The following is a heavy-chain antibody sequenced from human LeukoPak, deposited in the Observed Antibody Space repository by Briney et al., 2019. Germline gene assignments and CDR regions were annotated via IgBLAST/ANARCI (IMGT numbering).Heavy chain of an antibody. Sequence: GGSLRLSCAASGFTFSDYYMSWIRQAPGKGLGWVSYISSSGSTINYADSVKGRFTISRDNAKNSLYLQMNSLRVEDTAVYYCAGYYGGNSGGFDYWGQGTLVTVSS. D-gene: IGHD4-23*01. CDR1: GFTFSDYY. V-gene: IGHV3-11*01. J-gene: IGHJ4*02. CDR2: ISSSGSTI. CDR3: AGYYGGNSGGFDY.